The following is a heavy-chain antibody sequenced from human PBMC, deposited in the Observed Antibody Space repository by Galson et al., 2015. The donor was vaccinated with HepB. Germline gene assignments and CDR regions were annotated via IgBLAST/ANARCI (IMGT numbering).Heavy chain of an antibody. D-gene: IGHD7-27*01. J-gene: IGHJ6*02. CDR1: GSTLTELS. V-gene: IGHV1-24*01. CDR2: FDPEDGET. CDR3: ATGYWGEVYYYGMDV. Sequence: SVKVSCKVSGSTLTELSMHWVRQAPGKGLEWMGGFDPEDGETIYAQKFQGRVTMTEDTSTDTAYMELSSLRSEDTAVYYCATGYWGEVYYYGMDVWGQGTTVTVSS.